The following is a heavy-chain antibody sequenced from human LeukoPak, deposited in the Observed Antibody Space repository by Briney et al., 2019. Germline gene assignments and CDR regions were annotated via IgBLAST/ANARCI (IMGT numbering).Heavy chain of an antibody. J-gene: IGHJ4*02. Sequence: PGGSLRLSCAASGFTFSSYAMSWVRQAPGKGLEWVSAISGSGGSTYYADSVKGRFTISRDNSKNTLYLQMNSLRAEDTAVYYCAKGDSSSWYDAPRYFDYWGQGTLVTVSS. CDR1: GFTFSSYA. CDR3: AKGDSSSWYDAPRYFDY. V-gene: IGHV3-23*01. CDR2: ISGSGGST. D-gene: IGHD6-13*01.